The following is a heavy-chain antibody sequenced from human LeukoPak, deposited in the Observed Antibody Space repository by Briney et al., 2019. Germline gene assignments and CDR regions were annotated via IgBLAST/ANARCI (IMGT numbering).Heavy chain of an antibody. D-gene: IGHD2-2*01. CDR2: INHSGGT. V-gene: IGHV4-34*01. CDR3: ARVARGSSE. Sequence: PSETLSLTCAVYGGSFSGFYWSWIRQPPGEGLEWIGEINHSGGTSHNPSLKSRVTISVDTSKNHFSLKLTSVTAADTAVYFCARVARGSSEWGQGTLVTVSS. J-gene: IGHJ4*02. CDR1: GGSFSGFY.